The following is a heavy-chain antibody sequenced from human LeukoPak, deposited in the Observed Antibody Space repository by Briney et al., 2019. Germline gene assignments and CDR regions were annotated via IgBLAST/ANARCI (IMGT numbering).Heavy chain of an antibody. CDR2: INTDGGST. CDR3: AKRPAIAAAGTYYFDY. J-gene: IGHJ4*02. CDR1: GFTFNNYA. Sequence: GGSLRLSCSASGFTFNNYALHWVRQAPGKGLEYVSGINTDGGSTYYADSVRVRFTISRDNSKNTLYLQMNSLRAEDTAVYYCAKRPAIAAAGTYYFDYWGQGTLVTVSS. V-gene: IGHV3-64*04. D-gene: IGHD6-13*01.